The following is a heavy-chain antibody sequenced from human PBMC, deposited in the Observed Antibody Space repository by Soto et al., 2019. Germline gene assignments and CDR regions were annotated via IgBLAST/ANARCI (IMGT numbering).Heavy chain of an antibody. D-gene: IGHD5-18*01. CDR3: ARTLYSYGPRFDY. CDR2: ISNSGST. J-gene: IGHJ4*02. Sequence: SETLSLTCNVSGGSITGYHWSWIRQPPGKGLEWIGYISNSGSTNYNPSLKSRVTISVDTSKNQFSLKLSSVTAADTAVYYCARTLYSYGPRFDYWGQGTLVTVSS. CDR1: GGSITGYH. V-gene: IGHV4-59*01.